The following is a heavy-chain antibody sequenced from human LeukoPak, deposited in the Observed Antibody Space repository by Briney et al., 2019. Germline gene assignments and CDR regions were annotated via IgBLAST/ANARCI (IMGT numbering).Heavy chain of an antibody. J-gene: IGHJ4*02. CDR2: ISGSGGST. CDR1: GFTFSSYA. Sequence: GGSLRLSCAASGFTFSSYAMSWVRQAPGKGLEWVSAISGSGGSTYYADSVKGRFTISRGNSKNTLYLQMNSQRAEDTAVYYCAKSQINYYGSGSYPYWGQGTLVTVSS. CDR3: AKSQINYYGSGSYPY. V-gene: IGHV3-23*01. D-gene: IGHD3-10*01.